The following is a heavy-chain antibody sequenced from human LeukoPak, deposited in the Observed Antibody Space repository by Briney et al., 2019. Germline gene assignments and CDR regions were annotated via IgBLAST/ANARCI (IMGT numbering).Heavy chain of an antibody. D-gene: IGHD1-26*01. V-gene: IGHV3-53*01. CDR1: GFTVSSNY. CDR3: ARGGSYLSAFDI. CDR2: IYSGGST. J-gene: IGHJ3*02. Sequence: GGSLRLSCAASGFTVSSNYMSWVRQAPGKGLEWVSIIYSGGSTFYADSVKGRFTIARDNSKNTLYLQMNSLRAEDTAVYYCARGGSYLSAFDIWGQGTMVTVSS.